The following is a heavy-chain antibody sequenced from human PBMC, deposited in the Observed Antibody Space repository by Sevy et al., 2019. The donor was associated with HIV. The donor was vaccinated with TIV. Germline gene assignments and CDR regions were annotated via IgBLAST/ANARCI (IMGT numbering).Heavy chain of an antibody. CDR3: AKAPRGYSYASFFDY. CDR2: ISYDGSNK. Sequence: GGSLRLSCAASGFTFTSYGMHWVRQAPGKGLEWVAVISYDGSNKYYADSVKSRFTISRDKSKNTLYLQMNSLRAEDTAVYYCAKAPRGYSYASFFDYWGQGTLVTVSS. CDR1: GFTFTSYG. D-gene: IGHD5-18*01. J-gene: IGHJ4*02. V-gene: IGHV3-30*18.